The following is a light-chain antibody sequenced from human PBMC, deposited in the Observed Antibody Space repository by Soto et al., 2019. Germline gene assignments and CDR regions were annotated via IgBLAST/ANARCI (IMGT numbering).Light chain of an antibody. V-gene: IGKV1-8*01. Sequence: AIRMTQSPSSLSASTGDRVTITCRASQGISSYLPWYQQKPGKAPKLLNYAASTLQRGVPSRFSDSGSGTDFTLTITFLQSEDFSTYCCQQYYSYPPYTFGQGTKLEIK. CDR1: QGISSY. CDR2: AAS. J-gene: IGKJ2*01. CDR3: QQYYSYPPYT.